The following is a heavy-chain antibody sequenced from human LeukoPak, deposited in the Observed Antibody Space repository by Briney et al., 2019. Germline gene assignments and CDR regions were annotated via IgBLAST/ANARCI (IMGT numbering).Heavy chain of an antibody. Sequence: AGGSLRLSCAASGFTISSYTMSWVRQAPGKGLEWVGAISGNDGNTYYADSVKGRFIISRDSSKNTLFLQMISQRAEDTAVYYCAKANTWSPGLLDDWGQGTLVTVSS. V-gene: IGHV3-23*01. CDR2: ISGNDGNT. J-gene: IGHJ4*02. CDR3: AKANTWSPGLLDD. D-gene: IGHD2-2*02. CDR1: GFTISSYT.